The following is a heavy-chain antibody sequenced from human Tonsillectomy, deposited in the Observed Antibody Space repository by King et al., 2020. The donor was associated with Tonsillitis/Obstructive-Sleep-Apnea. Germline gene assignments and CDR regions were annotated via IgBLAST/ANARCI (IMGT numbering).Heavy chain of an antibody. V-gene: IGHV1-24*01. CDR3: ATQQWLHFGGFTFDF. J-gene: IGHJ4*02. CDR2: FGPDDGET. D-gene: IGHD3-16*01. Sequence: VQLVQSGAEVKKPGASVKVSCKVSGSTLTDLSIHWVRQAPGKGLDGVGGFGPDDGETIYAQKLQGRLTMTEDTSADTAYMELSSLRSEDTAVYYCATQQWLHFGGFTFDFWGQGTLVTVSS. CDR1: GSTLTDLS.